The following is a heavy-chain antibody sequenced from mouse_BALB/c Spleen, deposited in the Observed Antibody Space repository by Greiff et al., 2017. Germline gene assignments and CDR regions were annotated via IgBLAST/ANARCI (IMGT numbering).Heavy chain of an antibody. V-gene: IGHV5-4*02. Sequence: EVQLMESGGGLVKPGGSLKLSCAASGFTFSDYYMYWVRQTPEKRLEWVATISDGGSYTYYPDSVKGRFTISRDNAKNNLYLQMSSLKSEDTAMYYCARYDNDVAMDYWGQGTSVTVSS. CDR2: ISDGGSYT. CDR1: GFTFSDYY. J-gene: IGHJ4*01. CDR3: ARYDNDVAMDY. D-gene: IGHD2-4*01.